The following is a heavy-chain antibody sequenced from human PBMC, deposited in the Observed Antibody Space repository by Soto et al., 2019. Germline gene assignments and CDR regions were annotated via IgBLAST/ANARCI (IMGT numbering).Heavy chain of an antibody. V-gene: IGHV3-66*01. CDR3: ARATHSALRSDW. J-gene: IGHJ4*02. Sequence: EEQLVESGGGLVQAGGSLRLSCAVSGFSVSNNYMTWVRQAPGKGLEWVSVISSDGTTYHADSVKGRFIASRDNSQNTLYLQLNNLRVENTAVYYCARATHSALRSDWWGLGTLVTVAS. D-gene: IGHD3-9*01. CDR2: ISSDGTT. CDR1: GFSVSNNY.